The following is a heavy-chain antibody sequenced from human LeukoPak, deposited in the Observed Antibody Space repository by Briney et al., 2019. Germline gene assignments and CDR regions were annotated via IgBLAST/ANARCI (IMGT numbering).Heavy chain of an antibody. CDR1: DFAFSSYW. CDR3: ARGVSSAIDW. J-gene: IGHJ4*02. D-gene: IGHD3-10*01. Sequence: GGSLRLSCAASDFAFSSYWMNWVRQAPGKGLEWVANINGDGRDTYYVGSVRGRFTISRDNADNSLYLHMHNLRGDDTAVYYCARGVSSAIDWWGQGTLVTVSS. CDR2: INGDGRDT. V-gene: IGHV3-7*01.